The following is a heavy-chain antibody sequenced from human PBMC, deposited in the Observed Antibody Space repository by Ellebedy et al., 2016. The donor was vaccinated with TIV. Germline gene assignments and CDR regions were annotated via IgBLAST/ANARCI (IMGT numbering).Heavy chain of an antibody. CDR1: GYSFTGNY. D-gene: IGHD3-3*01. J-gene: IGHJ6*02. CDR3: ARILRNRGGMDV. CDR2: LNPDSGGT. V-gene: IGHV1-2*02. Sequence: ASVKVSCKASGYSFTGNYLHWVRQAPGQGLEWMGWLNPDSGGTKYAQKFQGRIIMTRETSISTAYMDLSRLTSDDTAVYYCARILRNRGGMDVWGQGSTVTVSS.